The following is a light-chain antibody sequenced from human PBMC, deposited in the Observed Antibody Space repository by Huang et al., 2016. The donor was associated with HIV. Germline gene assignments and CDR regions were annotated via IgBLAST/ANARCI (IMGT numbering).Light chain of an antibody. V-gene: IGKV1-13*02. J-gene: IGKJ5*01. CDR2: GAS. CDR1: QDIGTS. Sequence: AVQLTQSPPSLSASVRDTIIISCRASQDIGTSLAWYQQKTGRTPKLLISGASTLQTGVPSRFSGDSAGTFFTLFITGLQPEDFATYYCQQLHTYPITFGQGTRLDIK. CDR3: QQLHTYPIT.